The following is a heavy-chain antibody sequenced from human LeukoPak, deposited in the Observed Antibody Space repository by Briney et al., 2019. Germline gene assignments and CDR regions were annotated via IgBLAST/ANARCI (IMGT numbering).Heavy chain of an antibody. Sequence: SETLSLTCTVSGGSFTTNNYYWSWIRQPAGKGLEWIGRIYPSGSTDYNPSLKSRVTISVDTSKKQFSLNLRSVTAADTAVYYCARMPHLQILFDFWGLGTLVTVSS. CDR2: IYPSGST. J-gene: IGHJ4*02. D-gene: IGHD5-24*01. CDR1: GGSFTTNNYY. V-gene: IGHV4-61*02. CDR3: ARMPHLQILFDF.